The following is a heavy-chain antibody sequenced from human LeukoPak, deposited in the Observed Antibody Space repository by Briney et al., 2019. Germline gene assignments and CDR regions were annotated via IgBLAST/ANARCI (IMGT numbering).Heavy chain of an antibody. CDR2: IYYSGST. CDR1: GGSISSGDYY. V-gene: IGHV4-30-4*01. Sequence: SETLSLTCTVSGGSISSGDYYWSWIRQPPGKGLEWIGYIYYSGSTYYNPSLKSRVTISVDTSKNQFSLKLSSVTAADTAVYYCARAVEYYYDSSGYQYYFDYWGQGTLVTVSS. J-gene: IGHJ4*02. CDR3: ARAVEYYYDSSGYQYYFDY. D-gene: IGHD3-22*01.